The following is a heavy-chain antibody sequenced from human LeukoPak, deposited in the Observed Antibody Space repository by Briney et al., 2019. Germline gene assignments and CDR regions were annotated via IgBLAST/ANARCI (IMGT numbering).Heavy chain of an antibody. CDR1: GRSISSYY. CDR2: IYYSGST. V-gene: IGHV4-59*01. J-gene: IGHJ5*02. CDR3: AGANYDYIWGSYRLNWFDP. D-gene: IGHD3-16*02. Sequence: SETLSLTCTVSGRSISSYYWSWIRQPPGKGLEWIGYIYYSGSTNYNPSLKSRVTISVDTSKNQFSLKLSSVTAADTAVYYCAGANYDYIWGSYRLNWFDPWGQGTLVTVSS.